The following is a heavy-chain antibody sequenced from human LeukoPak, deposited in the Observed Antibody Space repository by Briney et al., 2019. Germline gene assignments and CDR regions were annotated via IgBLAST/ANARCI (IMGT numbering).Heavy chain of an antibody. CDR2: IYHTGST. Sequence: SGTLSLTCAVSGGSISSSSWWSWVRQPPGKGLEWIGEIYHTGSTNYNPSLKSRVTISVDKSKNQFSLKLSSVTAADTAVYYCARVGYYGDVAFDPWGQGTLVTVSS. J-gene: IGHJ5*02. V-gene: IGHV4-4*02. CDR3: ARVGYYGDVAFDP. CDR1: GGSISSSSW. D-gene: IGHD2-2*03.